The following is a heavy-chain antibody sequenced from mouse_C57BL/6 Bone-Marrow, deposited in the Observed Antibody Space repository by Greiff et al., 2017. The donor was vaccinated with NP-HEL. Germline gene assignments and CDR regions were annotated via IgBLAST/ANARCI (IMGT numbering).Heavy chain of an antibody. CDR2: LFPGSGST. Sequence: VQVVESGPELVKPGASVKISCKASGYTFTDYYINWVKQRPGQGLEWIGWLFPGSGSTYYNEKFKGQATLTIDKSSSTAYMLLSRLTAETSAVYFCARSGDGNYEGSLGYWGQGTTVTVAS. CDR3: ARSGDGNYEGSLGY. V-gene: IGHV1-75*01. CDR1: GYTFTDYY. D-gene: IGHD2-1*01. J-gene: IGHJ4*01.